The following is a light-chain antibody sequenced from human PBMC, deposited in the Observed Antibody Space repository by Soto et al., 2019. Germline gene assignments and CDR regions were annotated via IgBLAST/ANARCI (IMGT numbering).Light chain of an antibody. CDR3: QQYGTSGT. CDR1: QSVSNNY. CDR2: GAS. J-gene: IGKJ1*01. Sequence: EIVLTQSPGTLSLSPGERATLSCRASQSVSNNYLAWYQQKPGQAPRLLIYGASNRATGIPDRFSGSGSGTGFTLTISRLETEDFAVYYCQQYGTSGTFGQATKVDIX. V-gene: IGKV3-20*01.